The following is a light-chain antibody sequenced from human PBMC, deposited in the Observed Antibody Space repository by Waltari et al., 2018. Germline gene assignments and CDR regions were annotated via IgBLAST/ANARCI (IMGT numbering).Light chain of an antibody. CDR1: QRVDSTY. CDR2: GAY. CDR3: QQYRNSPGYT. V-gene: IGKV3-20*01. Sequence: DIVLTQSPGTLSLSQGERATLSCRASQRVDSTYLAWYQQKPGQAPRLLIYGAYSRATGIPDRFSGSGSGTDFTLTISRLEPEDFAMYYCQQYRNSPGYTFGQGTKLEIK. J-gene: IGKJ2*01.